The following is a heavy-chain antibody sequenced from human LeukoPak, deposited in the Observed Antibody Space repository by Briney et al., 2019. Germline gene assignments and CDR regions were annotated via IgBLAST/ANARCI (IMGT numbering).Heavy chain of an antibody. CDR1: GGSISSSSYY. V-gene: IGHV4-39*01. CDR3: AQGPLLDY. D-gene: IGHD2-15*01. CDR2: IYYSGST. Sequence: ASETLSLTCTVSGGSISSSSYYWGWIRQPPGKGLEWIGSIYYSGSTYYNPSLKSRVTISVDTSKNQFSLKLSSVTAADTAVYYCAQGPLLDYWGQGTLVTVSS. J-gene: IGHJ4*02.